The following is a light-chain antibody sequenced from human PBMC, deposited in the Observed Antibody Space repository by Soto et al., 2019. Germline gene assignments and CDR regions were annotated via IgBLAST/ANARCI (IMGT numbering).Light chain of an antibody. CDR2: DSS. J-gene: IGKJ1*01. CDR3: QHYGGMWT. CDR1: QSISNR. Sequence: DIQMTQSPSTLSASVGDRVTITCRASQSISNRVAWYQQKPGKAPKVLIYDSSYLESGVPSRLSGSGYGTEFILTISSLKPDDFVTYYCQHYGGMWTFGQGTKVDIK. V-gene: IGKV1-5*01.